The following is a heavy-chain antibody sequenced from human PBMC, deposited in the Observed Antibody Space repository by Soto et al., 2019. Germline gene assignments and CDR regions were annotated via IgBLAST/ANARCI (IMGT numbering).Heavy chain of an antibody. V-gene: IGHV3-30*18. CDR2: ISYDGSNK. CDR1: GFTFSSYG. D-gene: IGHD3-9*01. CDR3: AKDLVTSGRLVSGGMDV. Sequence: PGGSLRLSCAASGFTFSSYGMHWVRQAPGKGLEWVAVISYDGSNKYYADSVKGRFTISRDNSKNTLYLQMNSLRAEDTAVYYCAKDLVTSGRLVSGGMDVWGQGTTVIVSS. J-gene: IGHJ6*02.